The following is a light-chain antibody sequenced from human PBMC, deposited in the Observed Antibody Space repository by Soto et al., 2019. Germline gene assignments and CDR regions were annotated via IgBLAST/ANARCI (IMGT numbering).Light chain of an antibody. CDR3: SSYAGSNNDV. J-gene: IGLJ1*01. Sequence: QSALTQPPSASGSPGQSVTISCTGTSSDVGGYNYVSWYQQHPGKAPKLMIYEVSKRPSGVPDRFSGYKSGNTASLTVSGLQAEDEADYYCSSYAGSNNDVFGTGTQLTVL. CDR2: EVS. CDR1: SSDVGGYNY. V-gene: IGLV2-8*01.